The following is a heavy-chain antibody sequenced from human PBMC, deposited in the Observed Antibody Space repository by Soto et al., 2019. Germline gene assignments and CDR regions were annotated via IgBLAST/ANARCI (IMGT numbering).Heavy chain of an antibody. CDR3: ARNWNGVDY. D-gene: IGHD1-1*01. V-gene: IGHV3-74*01. CDR2: IKTDGSTT. CDR1: GFTFSNHW. J-gene: IGHJ4*02. Sequence: EVQLAESGGGLVQPGESLRLSCEASGFTFSNHWMHWVRQAPGKGPVWVARIKTDGSTTNYADYVKGRFTVSRDNAKNTLFLQMNSLRVEDTAVYYCARNWNGVDYWGQGTLVTVSS.